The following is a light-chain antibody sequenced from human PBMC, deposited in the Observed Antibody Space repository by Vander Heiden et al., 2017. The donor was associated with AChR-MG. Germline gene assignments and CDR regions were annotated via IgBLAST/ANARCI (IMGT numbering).Light chain of an antibody. J-gene: IGLJ3*02. Sequence: QSVLTQPPSASGTPGQRGPIACSRGYSTIRSNPAVWDQQFPHSAPNLLIYGNDLRPSGVPDRFTGSKSGTSASLIIRGLQSEDEAEYFCATWDGGLDGRVFGGGTKVTVL. CDR2: GND. V-gene: IGLV1-44*01. CDR1: YSTIRSNP. CDR3: ATWDGGLDGRV.